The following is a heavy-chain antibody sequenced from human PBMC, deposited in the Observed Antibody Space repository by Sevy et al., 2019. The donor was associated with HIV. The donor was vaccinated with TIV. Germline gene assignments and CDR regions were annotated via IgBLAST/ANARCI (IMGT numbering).Heavy chain of an antibody. J-gene: IGHJ4*02. V-gene: IGHV3-7*01. CDR2: INQDGTET. CDR3: AFQGDTSKPVVFDY. CDR1: GFIYSNYW. Sequence: GGSLRLSCAASGFIYSNYWMSWVRQAPGKGPEWVANINQDGTETDYVDSVKGRFTISRDNAKNTLYLQMNSLRAEDTALYYCAFQGDTSKPVVFDYWGRGTLVTVS. D-gene: IGHD2-15*01.